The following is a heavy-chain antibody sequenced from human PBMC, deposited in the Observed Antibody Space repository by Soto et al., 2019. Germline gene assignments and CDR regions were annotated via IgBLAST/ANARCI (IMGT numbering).Heavy chain of an antibody. CDR3: ARDKPGPYCSGGSCYSVFYGMDV. CDR2: ISYDGSNK. V-gene: IGHV3-30-3*01. Sequence: QVQLVESGGGVVQPGRSLRLSCAASGFTFSSYAMHWVRQAPGKGLEWGAVISYDGSNKYYADSGKGRFTISRDNSKNTLYLQMNSLRAEDTAVYYCARDKPGPYCSGGSCYSVFYGMDVWGQGTTVTVSS. J-gene: IGHJ6*02. CDR1: GFTFSSYA. D-gene: IGHD2-15*01.